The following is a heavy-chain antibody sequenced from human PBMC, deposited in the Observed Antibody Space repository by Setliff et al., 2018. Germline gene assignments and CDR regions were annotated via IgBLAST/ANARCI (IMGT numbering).Heavy chain of an antibody. Sequence: PSETLSLTCTVSGGSISSGSDYWAWIRQPPGKGLEWLGTVYHSGGTYYNPSLKSRVTMSVDTSKNLCSLKLNSVTAADTALYYCARHVKVATEYFDCWGQGTLVTVSS. CDR1: GGSISSGSDY. CDR3: ARHVKVATEYFDC. V-gene: IGHV4-39*01. CDR2: VYHSGGT. D-gene: IGHD5-12*01. J-gene: IGHJ4*02.